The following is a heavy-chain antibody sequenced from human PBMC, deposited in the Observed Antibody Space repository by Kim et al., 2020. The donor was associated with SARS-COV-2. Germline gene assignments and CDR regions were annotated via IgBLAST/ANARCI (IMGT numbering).Heavy chain of an antibody. V-gene: IGHV3-21*01. CDR3: ARVPGIAAAGA. J-gene: IGHJ5*02. D-gene: IGHD6-13*01. Sequence: YINYADSVKGRFTISRDNAKNSLYLQMNSLGAEDTAVYYCARVPGIAAAGAWGQGTLVTVSS. CDR2: YI.